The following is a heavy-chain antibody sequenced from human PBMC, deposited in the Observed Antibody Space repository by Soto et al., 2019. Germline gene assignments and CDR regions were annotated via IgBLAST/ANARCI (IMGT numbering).Heavy chain of an antibody. CDR2: IWYDGSNK. Sequence: LRLSCAASGFTFSSYGMHWVRQAPGKGLEWVAVIWYDGSNKYYADSVKGRFTISRDNSKNTLYLQMNSLRAEDTAVYYCARQVFSDPTDGMDGWGQGTTVTV. CDR3: ARQVFSDPTDGMDG. D-gene: IGHD3-3*01. CDR1: GFTFSSYG. J-gene: IGHJ6*02. V-gene: IGHV3-33*01.